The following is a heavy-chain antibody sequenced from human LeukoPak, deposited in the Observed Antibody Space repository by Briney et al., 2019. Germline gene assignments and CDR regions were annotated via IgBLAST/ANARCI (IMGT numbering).Heavy chain of an antibody. CDR3: AKDDAWLQYNS. D-gene: IGHD5-24*01. Sequence: GGSLRLSCAASGFTFSHHGMNWVRQAPGKGLEWVSGIRGNGITTYYADSVKGRFTVSRDNSKNTLYLQMNNLRAEDTALYYCAKDDAWLQYNSWGQGTLVTVSS. CDR1: GFTFSHHG. CDR2: IRGNGITT. J-gene: IGHJ4*02. V-gene: IGHV3-23*01.